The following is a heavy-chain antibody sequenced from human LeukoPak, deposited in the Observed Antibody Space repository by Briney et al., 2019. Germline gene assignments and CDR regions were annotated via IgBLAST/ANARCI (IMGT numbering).Heavy chain of an antibody. CDR3: AKDVGKWESLHFFDY. Sequence: GGSLRLSCAASGFTFSSYAMSWVRQAPGKGLEWVSAISGSGGSTYYADSVKGRFTISRDDSRNTLYLQMSSLRGDDTAVYYCAKDVGKWESLHFFDYWGQGTLVTVSS. J-gene: IGHJ4*02. CDR1: GFTFSSYA. V-gene: IGHV3-23*01. D-gene: IGHD1-26*01. CDR2: ISGSGGST.